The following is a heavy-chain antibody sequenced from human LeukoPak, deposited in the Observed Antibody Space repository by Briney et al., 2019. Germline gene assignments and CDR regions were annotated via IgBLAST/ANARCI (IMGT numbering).Heavy chain of an antibody. V-gene: IGHV3-23*01. CDR1: GFTFSSYA. D-gene: IGHD3-10*01. Sequence: GGSLRLSCAASGFTFSSYAMSWVRQAPGKGLEWVSAISGSSGSTYYADSVKGRFTISRDNSKNTLYLQMNSLRAEDTAVYYCAKDLKSGSGSYNYFDYWGQGTLVTVSS. J-gene: IGHJ4*02. CDR3: AKDLKSGSGSYNYFDY. CDR2: ISGSSGST.